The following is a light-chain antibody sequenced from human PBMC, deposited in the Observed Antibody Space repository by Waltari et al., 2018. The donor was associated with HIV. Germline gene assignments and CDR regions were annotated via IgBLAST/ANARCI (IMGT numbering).Light chain of an antibody. CDR3: QQYGSSPYT. CDR2: GAS. V-gene: IGKV3-20*01. CDR1: QSVNNNY. Sequence: EIVLTQSPGTLSLSPGERASQSVNNNYLAWYHQRPGQAPRLLIYGASNRATGIPDRFSGSGSGTDFTLTISRLEPEDFAIYYCQQYGSSPYTFGQGTELEIK. J-gene: IGKJ2*01.